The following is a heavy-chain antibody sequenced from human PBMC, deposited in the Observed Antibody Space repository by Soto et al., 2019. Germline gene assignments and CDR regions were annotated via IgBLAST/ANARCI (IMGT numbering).Heavy chain of an antibody. CDR2: INPSGGST. V-gene: IGHV1-46*01. CDR3: AREPAYSSSWLNYGMDV. J-gene: IGHJ6*02. CDR1: GYTFTSYY. D-gene: IGHD6-13*01. Sequence: AVKVSCKASGYTFTSYYMHWVRQAPGQGLEWMGIINPSGGSTSYAQKFQGRVTMTRDTSTSTVYMELSSLRSDDTAVYYCAREPAYSSSWLNYGMDVWGQGTPVTVSS.